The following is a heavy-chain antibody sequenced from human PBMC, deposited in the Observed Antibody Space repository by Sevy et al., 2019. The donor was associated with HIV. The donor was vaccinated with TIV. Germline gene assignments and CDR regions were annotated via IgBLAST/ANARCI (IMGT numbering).Heavy chain of an antibody. Sequence: GGSLRLSCAASGFIFSSYEMNWVRQAPGKGLEWISYISNSGSALYYSDSVKGRFTISRDNAKNSLYLQMNSLRVEDTAVYYCARELPPSATTVAHFDCWGQGTQVTVSS. CDR2: ISNSGSAL. CDR1: GFIFSSYE. D-gene: IGHD4-17*01. V-gene: IGHV3-48*03. CDR3: ARELPPSATTVAHFDC. J-gene: IGHJ4*02.